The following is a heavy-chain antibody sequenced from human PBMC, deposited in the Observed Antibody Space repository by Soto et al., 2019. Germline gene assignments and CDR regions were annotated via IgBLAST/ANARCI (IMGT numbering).Heavy chain of an antibody. J-gene: IGHJ4*02. V-gene: IGHV3-15*07. CDR1: SVSNAW. Sequence: SVSNAWMNWVRQTPGKGLEWVGRIKSKTDGGTTDYAAPVKGRFTISRDDSKNTLYLQMNSLKTEDTAVYYGTTDPVTMTAVAPSSGGGQGTLVTVSS. D-gene: IGHD3-22*01. CDR2: IKSKTDGGTT. CDR3: TTDPVTMTAVAPSSG.